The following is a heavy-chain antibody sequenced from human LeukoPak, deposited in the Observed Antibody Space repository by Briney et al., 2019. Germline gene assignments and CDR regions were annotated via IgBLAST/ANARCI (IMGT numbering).Heavy chain of an antibody. CDR3: AKGKDSVAGATNDY. Sequence: GGSLRLSCAVSGFTFSSYSMSWVRQAPGKGLEWFSSISSSGTYKYYADSVKGRFTISRDKAKNSLYLQMNSLRAEDTAVYYCAKGKDSVAGATNDYWGQGTLVTVSS. V-gene: IGHV3-21*01. CDR2: ISSSGTYK. CDR1: GFTFSSYS. J-gene: IGHJ4*02. D-gene: IGHD6-19*01.